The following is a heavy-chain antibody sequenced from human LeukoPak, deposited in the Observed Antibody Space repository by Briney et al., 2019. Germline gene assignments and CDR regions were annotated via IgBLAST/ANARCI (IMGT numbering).Heavy chain of an antibody. CDR3: AKAYDSSGGGY. CDR1: GFTSSSNA. Sequence: GGSLRLSCAASGFTSSSNAMSWVRQAPGKGLEWVSAISVSGGSTYYADSVKGRFTISRENSKNTLSLQMNSLRAEDTAVYYCAKAYDSSGGGYWGQGTLVTVSS. D-gene: IGHD3-22*01. J-gene: IGHJ4*02. CDR2: ISVSGGST. V-gene: IGHV3-23*01.